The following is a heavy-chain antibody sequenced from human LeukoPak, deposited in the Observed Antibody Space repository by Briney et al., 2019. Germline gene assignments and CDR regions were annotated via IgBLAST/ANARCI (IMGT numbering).Heavy chain of an antibody. Sequence: SGTLSLTCGVSGGSITTTNFWSWVRQPPGGGLEWIGEISLAGRTRYNPSLESRVSISIDESKNHLYLNLASVTAADTAVYYCARHPGWYDAFDIWGQGTMVTVSS. CDR3: ARHPGWYDAFDI. D-gene: IGHD2-15*01. CDR2: ISLAGRT. V-gene: IGHV4-4*02. J-gene: IGHJ3*02. CDR1: GGSITTTNF.